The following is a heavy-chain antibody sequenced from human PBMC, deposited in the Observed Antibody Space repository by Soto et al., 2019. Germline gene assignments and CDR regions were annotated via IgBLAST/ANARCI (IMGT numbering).Heavy chain of an antibody. V-gene: IGHV4-59*01. CDR1: GGSISSYY. CDR3: ARDSGDSGFDY. J-gene: IGHJ4*02. Sequence: SETLSLTCTVSGGSISSYYWSWIRQPPGKGLEWIGYIYYSGSTNYNPSLKSRVTISVDTSKNQFSLKLSSVTAADTAVYYCARDSGDSGFDYWGQGTLVTVSS. CDR2: IYYSGST. D-gene: IGHD4-17*01.